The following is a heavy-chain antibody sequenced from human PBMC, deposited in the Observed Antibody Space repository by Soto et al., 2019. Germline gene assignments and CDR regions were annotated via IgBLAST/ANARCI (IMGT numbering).Heavy chain of an antibody. V-gene: IGHV4-59*01. CDR2: IYYSGST. CDR1: SGSISFYY. J-gene: IGHJ4*02. Sequence: PSETLSLTCTVSSGSISFYYWSWIRQPPGKGLEWIVYIYYSGSTNYNPSLKSRVTISVDTSKNQFSLKLSSVTAADTAVYYCARGNDYGDYYFDYWGQGTLVTVSS. CDR3: ARGNDYGDYYFDY. D-gene: IGHD4-17*01.